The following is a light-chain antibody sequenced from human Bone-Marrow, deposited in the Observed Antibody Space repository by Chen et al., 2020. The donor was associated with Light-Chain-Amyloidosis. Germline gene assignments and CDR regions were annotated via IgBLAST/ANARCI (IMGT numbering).Light chain of an antibody. J-gene: IGLJ2*01. Sequence: YELTQPPSVSVSLGQTARITCSGDDLPTKYAYWYQQKPGQAPVLVIHRDTERPSGISERFSGSSSGTTATWTISGVQAEDEADYHCQSADSSGTYEVRFGGGTKLTVL. V-gene: IGLV3-25*03. CDR1: DLPTKY. CDR3: QSADSSGTYEVR. CDR2: RDT.